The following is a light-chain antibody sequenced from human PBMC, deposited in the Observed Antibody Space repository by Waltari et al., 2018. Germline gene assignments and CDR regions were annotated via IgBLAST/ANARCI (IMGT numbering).Light chain of an antibody. CDR1: SDDVGLFDF. Sequence: QSALTQPASVSGSPGQSITISCTGTSDDVGLFDFFAWFQQQSGEAPKLIIHDVNRRPSGISDRFSGSKSGNTASLTISRLQPEDEGHYYCNSYTNNAALVFGGGTKLTLL. CDR3: NSYTNNAALV. V-gene: IGLV2-14*03. CDR2: DVN. J-gene: IGLJ2*01.